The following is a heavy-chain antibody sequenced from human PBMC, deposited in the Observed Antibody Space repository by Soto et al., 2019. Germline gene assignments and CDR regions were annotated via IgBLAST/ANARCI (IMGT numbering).Heavy chain of an antibody. CDR1: GFNFKIFA. CDR2: ISCCGGST. V-gene: IGHV3-23*01. J-gene: IGHJ4*02. D-gene: IGHD6-19*01. Sequence: EVQLLESGGGVVQPGGSLRLSCVASGFNFKIFAMAWVRQAPGEGLEWVSGISCCGGSTSYTDSVKGRFSIARDDSKNTLSLQTNSLSVEDTAQYFCAKADGEQWLVPHLDNWGQGTLGTV. CDR3: AKADGEQWLVPHLDN.